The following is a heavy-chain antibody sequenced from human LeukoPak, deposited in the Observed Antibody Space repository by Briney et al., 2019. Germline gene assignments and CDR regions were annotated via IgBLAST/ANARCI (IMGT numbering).Heavy chain of an antibody. CDR2: VSGSGDNT. D-gene: IGHD3-10*01. J-gene: IGHJ4*02. CDR1: GFTFSNYA. Sequence: GGSLRLSCAASGFTFSNYAMIWVRQPPGKGLEWVSSVSGSGDNTYYADSVKGRFTISRGNSGNTLYLQMNSLRAEDTAIYYCAKKLGGGSLAAVATGSFCDYWGQGTLVTVSS. CDR3: AKKLGGGSLAAVATGSFCDY. V-gene: IGHV3-23*01.